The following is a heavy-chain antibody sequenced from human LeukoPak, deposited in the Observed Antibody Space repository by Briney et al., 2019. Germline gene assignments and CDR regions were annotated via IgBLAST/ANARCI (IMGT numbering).Heavy chain of an antibody. D-gene: IGHD2-2*01. J-gene: IGHJ4*02. V-gene: IGHV3-23*01. Sequence: PGGSLRLSCVASGFTFSSYVMSWVRQAPGKGLEWVSAISGSGGSTYYADSVKGRFTISRDNSKNTLYMQMNSLGAEDTAVYYCAKSPEGVRNYWGQGTLVTVSP. CDR3: AKSPEGVRNY. CDR2: ISGSGGST. CDR1: GFTFSSYV.